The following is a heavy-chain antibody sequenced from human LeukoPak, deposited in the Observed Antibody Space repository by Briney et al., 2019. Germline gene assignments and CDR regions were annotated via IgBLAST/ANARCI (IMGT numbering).Heavy chain of an antibody. Sequence: GGSLRLSCAASDFIFSNYGIHWVRQAPGKGLEWVAVIWYDGSNKYYADSVKGRFTISRDNSKNTLYLQMNSLRSEDTAVYYCARYGSGKGIDYWGQGTLVTVSS. J-gene: IGHJ4*02. V-gene: IGHV3-33*01. CDR2: IWYDGSNK. CDR1: DFIFSNYG. CDR3: ARYGSGKGIDY. D-gene: IGHD3-10*01.